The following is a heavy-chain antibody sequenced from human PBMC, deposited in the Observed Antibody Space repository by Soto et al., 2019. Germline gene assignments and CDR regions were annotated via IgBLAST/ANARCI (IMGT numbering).Heavy chain of an antibody. CDR3: ARSAGWYAVHS. D-gene: IGHD6-19*01. CDR2: VFHTGTT. V-gene: IGHV4-4*02. CDR1: GDSVSSPYW. Sequence: QVQLQESGPGLVKPSGTLSLTCAVSGDSVSSPYWWCWVRQPPGKGLEWIGEVFHTGTTSYNPSLRSRVTISMDKSNNPFSLDLSSVTAADTAVYYCARSAGWYAVHSWGPGTLVIVSS. J-gene: IGHJ4*02.